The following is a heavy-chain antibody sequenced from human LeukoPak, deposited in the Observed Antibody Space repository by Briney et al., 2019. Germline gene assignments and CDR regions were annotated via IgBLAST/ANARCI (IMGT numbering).Heavy chain of an antibody. D-gene: IGHD4-11*01. V-gene: IGHV1-8*01. CDR2: MNPNSGNT. CDR1: GYTFTSYD. CDR3: ARADDYSNIGAFDI. Sequence: EASVKVSCKASGYTFTSYDINWVRQATGQGLEWMGWMNPNSGNTGYAQKFQGRVTMTRNTSISTAYMELSRLRSDDTAVYYCARADDYSNIGAFDIWGQGTMVTVSS. J-gene: IGHJ3*02.